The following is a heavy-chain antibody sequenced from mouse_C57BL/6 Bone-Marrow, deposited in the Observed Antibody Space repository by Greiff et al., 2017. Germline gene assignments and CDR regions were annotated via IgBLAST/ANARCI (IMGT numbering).Heavy chain of an antibody. CDR1: GYTFTSYD. D-gene: IGHD2-13*01. CDR2: IYPRDGST. V-gene: IGHV1-85*01. Sequence: VQLQESGPELVKPGASVKLSCKASGYTFTSYDINWVKQRPGQGLEWIGWIYPRDGSTKYNEKFKGKATLTVDTSSSTAYMELHSLTSEYSAVFFCARHGYGAYGDYGGDYWGQGTSVTVSS. J-gene: IGHJ4*01. CDR3: ARHGYGAYGDYGGDY.